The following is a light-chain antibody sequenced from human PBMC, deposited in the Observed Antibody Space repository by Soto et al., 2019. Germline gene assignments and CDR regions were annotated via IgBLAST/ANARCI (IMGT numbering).Light chain of an antibody. CDR3: QQYGISPRT. J-gene: IGKJ1*01. Sequence: EIVLTQSPGTLSLSPGERAALSCRASQSVSSSYLAWYQQKSGQAPRLLIYGASFRATGIPDRFSGSGSGTDFTLTISRLEPEDFAVYYCQQYGISPRTFGQGTKVDIK. CDR2: GAS. CDR1: QSVSSSY. V-gene: IGKV3-20*01.